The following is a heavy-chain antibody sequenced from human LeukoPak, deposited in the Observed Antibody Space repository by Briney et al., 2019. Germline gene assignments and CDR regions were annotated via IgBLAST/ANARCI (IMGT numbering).Heavy chain of an antibody. Sequence: SETLSLTCSVSGGSISSYYWSWLRQPPGKGLEWIGYIHYSGSTNYNPSLKSRVTISVDTSKNQFSLKLSSVTAADTAVYYCARHGSGGSYGYWGQGTLVTVSS. CDR3: ARHGSGGSYGY. D-gene: IGHD1-26*01. J-gene: IGHJ4*02. CDR2: IHYSGST. CDR1: GGSISSYY. V-gene: IGHV4-59*08.